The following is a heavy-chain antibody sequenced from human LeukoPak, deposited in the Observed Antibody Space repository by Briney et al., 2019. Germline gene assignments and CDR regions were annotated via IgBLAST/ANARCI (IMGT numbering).Heavy chain of an antibody. CDR3: ARARNNSDSSSYSALDY. Sequence: PGGSLRLSCAASGFTFSSYGMHWVRQAPGKGLEWVAVISYDGSNKYYADSVKGRFAISRDNSKNTLYLQMNSLRAEDTAVYYCARARNNSDSSSYSALDYWGQGTLVTVSS. CDR1: GFTFSSYG. CDR2: ISYDGSNK. J-gene: IGHJ4*02. D-gene: IGHD3-22*01. V-gene: IGHV3-30*03.